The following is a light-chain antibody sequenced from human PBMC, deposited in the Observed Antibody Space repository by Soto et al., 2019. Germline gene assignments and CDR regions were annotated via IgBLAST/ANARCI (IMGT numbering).Light chain of an antibody. CDR2: GNS. CDR3: QSYDRSLTGWV. V-gene: IGLV1-40*01. J-gene: IGLJ3*02. CDR1: SSNIGAGYD. Sequence: QPVLTQPPSVSGAPGQRVTISCTGSSSNIGAGYDVHWYQQLPGTAPKLLIHGNSNRPSGVPDRFSGSKSGTSASLAITGLQAEDEADYYCQSYDRSLTGWVFGGGTKLTVL.